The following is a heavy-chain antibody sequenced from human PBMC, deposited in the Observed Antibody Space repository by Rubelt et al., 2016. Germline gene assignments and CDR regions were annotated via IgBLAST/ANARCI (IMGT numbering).Heavy chain of an antibody. J-gene: IGHJ5*02. CDR2: VYYGGST. Sequence: QVQLQESGPGLVKPSETLSLTCTISGGSFSNDFWSWVRQPPGKGLEWIASVYYGGSTYYTPSLQSRVTISVDASKNQFSLNLRAVTAADTAVYYCARKTYGYRANWFDPWGQGTLVTVSS. D-gene: IGHD5-18*01. CDR1: GGSFSNDF. CDR3: ARKTYGYRANWFDP. V-gene: IGHV4-59*12.